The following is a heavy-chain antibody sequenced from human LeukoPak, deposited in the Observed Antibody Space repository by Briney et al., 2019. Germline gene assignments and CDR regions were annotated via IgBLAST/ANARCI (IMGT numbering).Heavy chain of an antibody. CDR1: GYSFTNYW. V-gene: IGHV5-51*01. D-gene: IGHD6-13*01. CDR2: IYPGDSRV. J-gene: IGHJ5*02. CDR3: ACRDLSSTWSYP. Sequence: GESLKISCKGVGYSFTNYWIGWVRQMPGKGMEWMGVIYPGDSRVRYNPSFQGQVTISVDKSVSTAYLRWISLKASDTAMYYCACRDLSSTWSYPWGQGTLVTVSS.